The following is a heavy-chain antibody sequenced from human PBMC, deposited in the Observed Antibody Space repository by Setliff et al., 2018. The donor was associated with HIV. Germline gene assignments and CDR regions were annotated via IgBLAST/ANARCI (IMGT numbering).Heavy chain of an antibody. V-gene: IGHV1-69*05. J-gene: IGHJ4*02. CDR2: IIPIFGTA. Sequence: SVKVSCKASGGTFSNYAISWVRQAPGQGLEWMGGIIPIFGTAKYAQKFQGRVTITTDESTSTAYMELSGLTSDDTAVYYCARSHILTGYYSSPTYYFDSWGQGTLVTVSS. D-gene: IGHD3-9*01. CDR1: GGTFSNYA. CDR3: ARSHILTGYYSSPTYYFDS.